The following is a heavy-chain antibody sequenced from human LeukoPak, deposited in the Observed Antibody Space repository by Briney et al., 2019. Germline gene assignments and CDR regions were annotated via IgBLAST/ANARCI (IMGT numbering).Heavy chain of an antibody. CDR1: GGSFSGYY. Sequence: SETLSLTCAVYGGSFSGYYWSWIRQPPGKGLEWIGEINHSGSTNYNPSLKSRVTISVDTSKNQFSLKLSSVTAADTAVYYCARGSSYQLLTYYYYYMDVWGKGTTVTVSS. V-gene: IGHV4-34*01. D-gene: IGHD2-2*01. J-gene: IGHJ6*03. CDR2: INHSGST. CDR3: ARGSSYQLLTYYYYYMDV.